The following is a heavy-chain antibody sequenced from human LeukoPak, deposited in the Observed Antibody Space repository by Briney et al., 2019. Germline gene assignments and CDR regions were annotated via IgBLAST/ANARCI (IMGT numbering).Heavy chain of an antibody. V-gene: IGHV3-33*06. CDR3: AKAPYGSGSYPDY. J-gene: IGHJ4*02. CDR1: GFTFSGYG. D-gene: IGHD3-10*01. CDR2: IWYDGSNK. Sequence: GGSLRLSCAASGFTFSGYGMHWVRQAPGKGLEWVAVIWYDGSNKYYADSVKGRFTISRDNSKNTLYLQMNSLRAEDTAVYYCAKAPYGSGSYPDYWGQGTLVTVSS.